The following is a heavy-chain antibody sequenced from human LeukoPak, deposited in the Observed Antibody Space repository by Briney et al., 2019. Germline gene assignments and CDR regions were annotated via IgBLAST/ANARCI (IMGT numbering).Heavy chain of an antibody. CDR1: GFTFDDYA. CDR3: VKAARPWHHDSSGPNHWGSALDM. CDR2: ISWNSDTV. D-gene: IGHD3-22*01. Sequence: GRSLRLSCAASGFTFDDYAMHWVRQAPGKGLEWVSSISWNSDTVAYADSVKGRFIISRDNADNSLFLQVNSLRTEDMALYYCVKAARPWHHDSSGPNHWGSALDMWGQGTMVTVSS. J-gene: IGHJ3*02. V-gene: IGHV3-9*03.